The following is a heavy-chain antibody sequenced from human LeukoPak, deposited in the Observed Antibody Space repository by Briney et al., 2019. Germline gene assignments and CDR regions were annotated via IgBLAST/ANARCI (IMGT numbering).Heavy chain of an antibody. CDR2: IYTSGST. CDR1: GGSISSGSYY. D-gene: IGHD3-22*01. CDR3: ARITYYDSSGYTYYFDY. V-gene: IGHV4-61*02. Sequence: SETLSLTCTVSGGSISSGSYYWSWIRQPAGKGLEWIGRIYTSGSTNYNPSLKSRVTISVDTSKNQFSLKLSSVTAADTAVYYCARITYYDSSGYTYYFDYWGQGTLVTVSS. J-gene: IGHJ4*02.